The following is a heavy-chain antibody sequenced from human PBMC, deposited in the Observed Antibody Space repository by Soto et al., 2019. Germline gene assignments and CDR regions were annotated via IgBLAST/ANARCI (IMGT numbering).Heavy chain of an antibody. J-gene: IGHJ6*02. CDR3: ARDSKYYYDSSGYYYATSGYGMDV. D-gene: IGHD3-22*01. CDR1: GFTFSSYG. CDR2: IWYDGSNK. Sequence: GGSLRLSCAASGFTFSSYGMHWVRQAPGKGLEWVAVIWYDGSNKYYADSVKGRFTISRDNSKNTLYLQMNSLRAEDTAVYYCARDSKYYYDSSGYYYATSGYGMDVWGQGTTVTVSS. V-gene: IGHV3-33*01.